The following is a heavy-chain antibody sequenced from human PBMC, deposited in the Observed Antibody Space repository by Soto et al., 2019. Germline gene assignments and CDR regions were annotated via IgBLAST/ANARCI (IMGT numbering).Heavy chain of an antibody. CDR2: VNPSLGRA. Sequence: QVQVLQSGTEVKKPGASVKVSCKASGYTLTAYHMHWVRQAPGQGLEWVGIVNPSLGRANYAQQFQDRVAMTWDTSINTFYMELTSLRSDDTAVYYCARAPYSSTSFFFDFWGQGTLVTVSS. V-gene: IGHV1-46*01. J-gene: IGHJ4*02. CDR1: GYTLTAYH. D-gene: IGHD6-6*01. CDR3: ARAPYSSTSFFFDF.